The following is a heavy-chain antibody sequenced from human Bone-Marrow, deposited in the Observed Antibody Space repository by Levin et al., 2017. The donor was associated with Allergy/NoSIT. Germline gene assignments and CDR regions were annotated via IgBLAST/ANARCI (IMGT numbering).Heavy chain of an antibody. V-gene: IGHV4-59*11. CDR3: ARVDKGFCTSTSCYNWYVDL. CDR1: GGSISSHK. D-gene: IGHD2-2*02. Sequence: RPSETLSLTCTVSGGSISSHKWSWIRQPPGKGLEWIGYIYYSGTTNYNPSLQSRVTISVDTSKNQFSLKLSSVTAGDTAVYYCARVDKGFCTSTSCYNWYVDLWSRGTLVTVSS. CDR2: IYYSGTT. J-gene: IGHJ2*01.